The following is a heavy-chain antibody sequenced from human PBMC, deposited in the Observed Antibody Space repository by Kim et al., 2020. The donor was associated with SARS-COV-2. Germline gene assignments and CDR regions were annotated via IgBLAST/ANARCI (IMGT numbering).Heavy chain of an antibody. D-gene: IGHD4-17*01. J-gene: IGHJ4*02. V-gene: IGHV3-23*01. Sequence: GGSLRLSCAASGFTFSSYAMSWVRQAPGKGLEWVSTISSSDGGTYYADSVKGRFTISRDNSKNTLYLQMNGLRAEDTAVYYCAKRWGRGDTVTTSPFIGWGQGALVTVSS. CDR3: AKRWGRGDTVTTSPFIG. CDR1: GFTFSSYA. CDR2: ISSSDGGT.